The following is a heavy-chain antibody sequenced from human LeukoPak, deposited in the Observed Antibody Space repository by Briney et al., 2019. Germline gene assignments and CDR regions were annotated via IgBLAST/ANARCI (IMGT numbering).Heavy chain of an antibody. J-gene: IGHJ4*02. V-gene: IGHV3-20*04. CDR3: ARMVYYYDSSGYYSSLDY. Sequence: GGSLRLSCAASGFTFDDYGMSWVRQAPGKGLEWVSGINWNGGSTGYADSVKGRFTISRDNAKNSLYLQMNSLRAEDTAVYYCARMVYYYDSSGYYSSLDYWGQGTLVTVSS. CDR1: GFTFDDYG. D-gene: IGHD3-22*01. CDR2: INWNGGST.